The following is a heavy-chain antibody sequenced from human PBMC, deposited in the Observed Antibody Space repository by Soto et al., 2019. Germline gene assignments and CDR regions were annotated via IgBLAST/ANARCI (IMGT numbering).Heavy chain of an antibody. CDR3: ARTAGYSSSWPFDY. CDR2: IWYDGSNK. J-gene: IGHJ4*02. V-gene: IGHV3-33*01. CDR1: GFTFSSYG. Sequence: GGSLRLSCAASGFTFSSYGMHWVRQAPGKGLEWVVVIWYDGSNKYYADSVKGRFTISREHSKNTLYLQMNSLRAEDTAVYYCARTAGYSSSWPFDYWGQGTLVTVSS. D-gene: IGHD6-13*01.